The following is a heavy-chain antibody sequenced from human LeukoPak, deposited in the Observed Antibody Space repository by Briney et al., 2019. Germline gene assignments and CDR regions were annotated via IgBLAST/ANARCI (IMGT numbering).Heavy chain of an antibody. CDR3: ARDSIQARGAFDY. Sequence: ASVKVSCKVSGYTLTELSMHWVRQAPGKGLEWMGWIHAGNCNTKYSQDFQGRLTITRDTSASTAYMELSSLRSEDMAVYYCARDSIQARGAFDYWGQGTLVTVSS. CDR1: GYTLTELS. V-gene: IGHV1-3*03. D-gene: IGHD4/OR15-4a*01. J-gene: IGHJ4*02. CDR2: IHAGNCNT.